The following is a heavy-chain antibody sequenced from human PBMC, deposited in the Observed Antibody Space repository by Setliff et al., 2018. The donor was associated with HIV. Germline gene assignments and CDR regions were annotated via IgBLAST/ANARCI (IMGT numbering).Heavy chain of an antibody. V-gene: IGHV4-4*07. CDR2: VHNSAGS. D-gene: IGHD3-22*01. CDR3: ARDRIEVLADSPHDVFDI. J-gene: IGHJ3*02. CDR1: GDSVSGYY. Sequence: SETLSLTCAVSGDSVSGYYWGWIRQPAGRGLEWIGRVHNSAGSNYNPSLKSRVTMSVDTAKNQLSLKLTAVSATDTAVYYCARDRIEVLADSPHDVFDIWGRGIMVTVSS.